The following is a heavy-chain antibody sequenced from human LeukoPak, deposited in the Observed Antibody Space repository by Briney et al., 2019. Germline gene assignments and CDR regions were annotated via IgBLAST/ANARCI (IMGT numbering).Heavy chain of an antibody. D-gene: IGHD6-19*01. CDR2: IYYSGST. CDR3: ARVPPLAGIDY. V-gene: IGHV4-39*07. J-gene: IGHJ4*02. CDR1: GGSISSSSYY. Sequence: SETLSLTCTVSGGSISSSSYYWGWIRQPPGRGLEWIGSIYYSGSTYYNPSLKSRVTISVDTSKNQFSLKLSSVTAADTAVYYCARVPPLAGIDYWGQGTLVTVSS.